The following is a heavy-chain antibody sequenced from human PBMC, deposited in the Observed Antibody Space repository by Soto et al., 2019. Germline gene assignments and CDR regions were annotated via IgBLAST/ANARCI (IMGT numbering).Heavy chain of an antibody. CDR3: ARDGYAKFDY. V-gene: IGHV3-30-3*01. D-gene: IGHD5-12*01. J-gene: IGHJ4*02. Sequence: GSLRLSCAASGFTFSSYAMHWVRQAPGKGLEWVAVISYDGSNKYYADSVKGRFTISRDNSKNTLYLQMNSLRAEDTAVYYCARDGYAKFDYWGQGTLVTVSS. CDR2: ISYDGSNK. CDR1: GFTFSSYA.